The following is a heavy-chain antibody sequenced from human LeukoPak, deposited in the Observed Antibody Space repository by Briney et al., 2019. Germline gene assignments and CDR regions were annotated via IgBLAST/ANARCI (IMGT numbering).Heavy chain of an antibody. CDR3: TTILTYYYDSSGYPAYYFDY. CDR1: GTTFSNAW. D-gene: IGHD3-22*01. J-gene: IGHJ4*02. CDR2: IKSKTDGGTT. V-gene: IGHV3-15*01. Sequence: GGSLRLSCAASGTTFSNAWMSWVRQAPGKGLEWVGRIKSKTDGGTTDYAGPVKGRFTISRDDSKNMLYLQMNSLKTEDTAVYYCTTILTYYYDSSGYPAYYFDYWGQGTLVTVSS.